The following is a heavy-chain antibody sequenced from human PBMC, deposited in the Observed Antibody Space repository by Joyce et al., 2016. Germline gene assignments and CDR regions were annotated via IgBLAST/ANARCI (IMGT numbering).Heavy chain of an antibody. CDR3: ARHFTTKEYGIMDY. J-gene: IGHJ4*02. V-gene: IGHV5-51*01. CDR2: IYPGDSDT. D-gene: IGHD3-16*01. CDR1: GYTFTNSW. Sequence: EVQLVQSGTEVKRPGESLKISCKGSGYTFTNSWIGWVRQRPGKGLEWMVIIYPGDSDTRYSPSFQGQVTISVDKSINTVYLQWSSLKASDTAIYYCARHFTTKEYGIMDYWGQGTLVTVSS.